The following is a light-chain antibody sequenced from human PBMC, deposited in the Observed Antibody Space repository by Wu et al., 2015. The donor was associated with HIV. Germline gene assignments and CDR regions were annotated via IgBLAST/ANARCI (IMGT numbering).Light chain of an antibody. CDR2: AAS. V-gene: IGKV1-8*01. CDR1: QGISSY. Sequence: IRMTQSPSSLSASAGDRVTITCRASQGISSYLAWYQQKPGKAPKLLIYAASTLQSGVPSRFSGSGSGTDFTLTISCLQSEDFATYYCQQYYSYPLTFGGGTKVEIK. CDR3: QQYYSYPLT. J-gene: IGKJ4*01.